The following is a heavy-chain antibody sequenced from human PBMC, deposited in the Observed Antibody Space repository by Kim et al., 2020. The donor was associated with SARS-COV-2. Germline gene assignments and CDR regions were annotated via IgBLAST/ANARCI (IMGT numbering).Heavy chain of an antibody. CDR3: ARLRRTGYYNVNYFDY. D-gene: IGHD3-9*01. CDR2: IYYSGST. V-gene: IGHV4-39*01. Sequence: SETLSLTCTVSGGSIGSSSYYWGWIRQPPGKGLEWIGSIYYSGSTYYNPSLKSRVTISVDTSKNQFSLKLSSVTAADTAVYYCARLRRTGYYNVNYFDYWGQGTLVTVSS. J-gene: IGHJ4*02. CDR1: GGSIGSSSYY.